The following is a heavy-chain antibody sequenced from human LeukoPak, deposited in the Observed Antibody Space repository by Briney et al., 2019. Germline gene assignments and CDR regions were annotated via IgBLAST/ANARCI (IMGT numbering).Heavy chain of an antibody. V-gene: IGHV4-31*03. CDR3: AREKTIAAREVDY. CDR1: GGSISSGGYC. J-gene: IGHJ4*02. D-gene: IGHD6-6*01. CDR2: IYYSGST. Sequence: SETLSLTCTVSGGSISSGGYCWSWIRQHPGKGLEWIGYIYYSGSTYYNPSLKSRVTISVDTSKNQFSLKLSSVTAADTAVYYCAREKTIAAREVDYWGQGTLVTVSS.